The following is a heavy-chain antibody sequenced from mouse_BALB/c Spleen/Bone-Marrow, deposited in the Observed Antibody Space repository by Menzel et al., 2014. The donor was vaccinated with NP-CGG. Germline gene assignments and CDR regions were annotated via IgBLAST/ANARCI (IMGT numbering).Heavy chain of an antibody. J-gene: IGHJ4*01. CDR2: INPDSSTI. CDR3: ARPRGNYAMYY. CDR1: GFDFSRYW. V-gene: IGHV4-1*02. Sequence: EVHLVESGGGLVQPGGSLKLSCAASGFDFSRYWMSWVRQAPGKGLEWIGEINPDSSTINYTPSLKDKFIISRDNAKNTLYLRMSKVRSEDTALYYCARPRGNYAMYYWGQGTSVTVSS.